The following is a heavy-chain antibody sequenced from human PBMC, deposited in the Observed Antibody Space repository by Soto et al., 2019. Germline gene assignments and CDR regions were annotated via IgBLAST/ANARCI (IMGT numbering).Heavy chain of an antibody. Sequence: SETLSLTCTFSGGSISSSSYYWGWIRQPPGKGLEWIGSIYYSGSTYYNPSRKSRVTISVDTSKNQCSLQLSSVTAADTAVYYCARLYYYDSSGYYPTLPFDPWGQGTLVTVS. CDR3: ARLYYYDSSGYYPTLPFDP. V-gene: IGHV4-39*01. D-gene: IGHD3-22*01. CDR2: IYYSGST. CDR1: GGSISSSSYY. J-gene: IGHJ5*02.